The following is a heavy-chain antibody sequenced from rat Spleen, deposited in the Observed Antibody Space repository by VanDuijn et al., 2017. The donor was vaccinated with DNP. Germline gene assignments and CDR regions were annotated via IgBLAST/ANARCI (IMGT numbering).Heavy chain of an antibody. J-gene: IGHJ1*01. D-gene: IGHD3-1*01. CDR1: GFTFNNYW. CDR3: ARGSTSIYWYFDF. Sequence: EVQLVESGGDLVQPGRSLKLSCVGSGFTFNNYWMMWIRRVPGKGLEWVAAITSSGGSTYYPDSVKGRFTISRDNAKNTLYLQMNSLRSEDTATYYCARGSTSIYWYFDFWGPGTMVTVSS. V-gene: IGHV5-31*01. CDR2: ITSSGGST.